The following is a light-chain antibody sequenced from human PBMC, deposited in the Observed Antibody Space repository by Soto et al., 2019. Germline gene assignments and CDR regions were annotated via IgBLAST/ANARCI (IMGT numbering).Light chain of an antibody. J-gene: IGLJ1*01. CDR1: SNDVGRFDY. Sequence: QSVLAQPRSVSGSPGQSVTISCTGTSNDVGRFDYVSWYQQHPGKAPKVIIYDVNERPSGVPNRFSGSKSGNTASLTISGLQADDEADYYCCSYAGSSTPYVFGNRTKVTVL. V-gene: IGLV2-11*01. CDR3: CSYAGSSTPYV. CDR2: DVN.